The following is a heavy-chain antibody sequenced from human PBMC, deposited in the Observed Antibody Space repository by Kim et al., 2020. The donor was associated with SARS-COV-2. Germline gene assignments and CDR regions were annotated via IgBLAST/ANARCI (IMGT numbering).Heavy chain of an antibody. Sequence: DSVRGRLSVSRDVSKRTLFLQMDSLRPEDTAVYYCATDWAAFSSGTYVFDFWGQGTLVTVSS. J-gene: IGHJ4*02. V-gene: IGHV3-30*03. CDR3: ATDWAAFSSGTYVFDF. D-gene: IGHD3-10*01.